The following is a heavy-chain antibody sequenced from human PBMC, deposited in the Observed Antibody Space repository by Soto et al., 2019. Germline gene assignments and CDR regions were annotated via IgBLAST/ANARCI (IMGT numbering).Heavy chain of an antibody. CDR2: ISSSSSYT. CDR3: ASFGLVVVTTPYDYGMDV. V-gene: IGHV3-11*06. CDR1: GFTFSDYY. J-gene: IGHJ6*02. D-gene: IGHD3-22*01. Sequence: PGGSLRLSCAASGFTFSDYYMSWIRQAPGKGLEWVSYISSSSSYTNYADSVKGRFTISRDNAKNSLYLQMNSLRAEDTAVYYCASFGLVVVTTPYDYGMDVWGQGTTVTVS.